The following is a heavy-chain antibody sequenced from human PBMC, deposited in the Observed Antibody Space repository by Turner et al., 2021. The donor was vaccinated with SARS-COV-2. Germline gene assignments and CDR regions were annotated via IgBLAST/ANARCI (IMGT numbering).Heavy chain of an antibody. CDR2: MYYGGST. CDR3: ARGRGGGGSSNNWFDP. Sequence: QVQLQESGPGLLKPSEPLFPTCTVSGGSISSYYWSWIRQPPGKGLEWIGYMYYGGSTNYNPSLKSRVSRSVDTSKNQFSLKLTSVTAADTAVYYCARGRGGGGSSNNWFDPWGQGTLVIVSS. D-gene: IGHD2-15*01. J-gene: IGHJ5*02. V-gene: IGHV4-59*01. CDR1: GGSISSYY.